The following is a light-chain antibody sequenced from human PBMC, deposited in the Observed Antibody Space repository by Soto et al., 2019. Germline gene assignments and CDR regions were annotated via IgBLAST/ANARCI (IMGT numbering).Light chain of an antibody. CDR1: SSDVGGYNY. CDR3: SSYTSSSTGV. Sequence: QSAPTQPASVSGSPGQSITISCTGTSSDVGGYNYVSWYQQHPGKAPKLMIYGVSNRPSGVSNRFSGSKSANTASLTISGLQAEDEANYYCSSYTSSSTGVFGGGTKVTVL. CDR2: GVS. J-gene: IGLJ3*02. V-gene: IGLV2-14*01.